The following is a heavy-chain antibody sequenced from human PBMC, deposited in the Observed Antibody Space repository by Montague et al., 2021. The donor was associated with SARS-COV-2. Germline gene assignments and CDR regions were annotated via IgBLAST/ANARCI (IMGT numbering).Heavy chain of an antibody. CDR1: GFTFSSYE. CDR3: ARVPYCSGGSCYYYYYMDV. J-gene: IGHJ6*03. D-gene: IGHD2-15*01. CDR2: ISSSGSTI. Sequence: SLRLSCAASGFTFSSYEMNWVRQAPGKGLEWVSYISSSGSTIYYADSVKGRFTISRDNAKNSLYLQTNSLRAEDTAVYYCARVPYCSGGSCYYYYYMDVWGKGTTVTVSS. V-gene: IGHV3-48*03.